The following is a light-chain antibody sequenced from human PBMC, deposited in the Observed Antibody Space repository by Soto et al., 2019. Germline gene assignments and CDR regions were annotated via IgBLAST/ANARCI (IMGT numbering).Light chain of an antibody. CDR2: ASS. CDR1: SSDVGGYNY. CDR3: SSYTSGTTLYV. Sequence: QSALTQPASVSGSPGQSSTISCTGTSSDVGGYNYVSWYQHHPGKAPRLMIYASSNRPSGVSHRFSGSRSGNTASLTISGLQAEDEADYYCSSYTSGTTLYVFGTGTKLTVL. J-gene: IGLJ1*01. V-gene: IGLV2-14*01.